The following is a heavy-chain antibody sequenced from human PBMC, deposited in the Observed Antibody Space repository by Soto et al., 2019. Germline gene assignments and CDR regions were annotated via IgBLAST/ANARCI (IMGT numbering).Heavy chain of an antibody. J-gene: IGHJ6*02. V-gene: IGHV1-18*04. Sequence: QVQLVQSGAEVKKPGASVKVSCKASGYTFTSYGISWVRQAPGHGLEWMEWISAYNGNTNYAQKLQGRVTMTTDTSTSTAYMELRSLRSDDTAVYYCARDRGRSDGNQRGRSYYGMDVWVQGATVTVSS. CDR2: ISAYNGNT. CDR3: ARDRGRSDGNQRGRSYYGMDV. D-gene: IGHD3-10*01. CDR1: GYTFTSYG.